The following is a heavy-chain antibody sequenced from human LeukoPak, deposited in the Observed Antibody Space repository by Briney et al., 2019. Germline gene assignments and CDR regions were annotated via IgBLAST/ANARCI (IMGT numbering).Heavy chain of an antibody. CDR3: AISRGPTVAPYNWFDP. J-gene: IGHJ5*02. CDR2: ISGSGGST. V-gene: IGHV3-23*01. Sequence: GGSLRLSCAASGFTFSSYAMSWVRQAPGKGLEWVSAISGSGGSTYYADSVKGRFIISRDNSKNTLYLQMNSLRAEDTAVYYCAISRGPTVAPYNWFDPWGQGTLVTVSS. D-gene: IGHD4-23*01. CDR1: GFTFSSYA.